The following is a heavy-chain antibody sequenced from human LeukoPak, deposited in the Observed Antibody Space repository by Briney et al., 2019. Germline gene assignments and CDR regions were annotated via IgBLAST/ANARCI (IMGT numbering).Heavy chain of an antibody. CDR1: GYTFTSYG. V-gene: IGHV1-69*13. J-gene: IGHJ5*02. CDR3: ASGKKYQLLFNWFDP. CDR2: IIPIFGTA. D-gene: IGHD2-2*01. Sequence: GASVKVSCKASGYTFTSYGISWVRQAPGQGLEWMGGIIPIFGTANYAQKFQGRVTITADESTSTAYMELSSLRSEDTAVYYCASGKKYQLLFNWFDPWGQGTLVTVSS.